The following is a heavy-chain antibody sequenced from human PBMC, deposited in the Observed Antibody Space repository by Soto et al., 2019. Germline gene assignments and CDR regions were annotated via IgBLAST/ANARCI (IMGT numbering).Heavy chain of an antibody. D-gene: IGHD2-2*03. Sequence: QVQLQQWGAGLLKHSETLSLNCAVYGGSFSGYYWSWIRQPPGKGLEGIGEINHSGSTNYNPSLSGRLPISVDTSKNQFSLKLSSVTAADTAVYYCARAWIFNWFDPWGQGTLVTVSS. CDR2: INHSGST. J-gene: IGHJ5*02. V-gene: IGHV4-34*01. CDR3: ARAWIFNWFDP. CDR1: GGSFSGYY.